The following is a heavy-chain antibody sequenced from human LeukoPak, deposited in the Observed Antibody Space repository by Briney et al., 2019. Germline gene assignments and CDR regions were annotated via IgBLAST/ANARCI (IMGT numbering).Heavy chain of an antibody. CDR1: EFTFSRYW. D-gene: IGHD5-12*01. CDR3: ARYLNSGPADY. J-gene: IGHJ4*02. V-gene: IGHV3-7*01. CDR2: IKGDGSET. Sequence: GGSLRLSCAASEFTFSRYWMSWFRQAPGKGLEWVANIKGDGSETHYVDSVKGRFTISRDNAKNSLYLQMNSLRAEDTAVYYCARYLNSGPADYWGQGSLVTVSS.